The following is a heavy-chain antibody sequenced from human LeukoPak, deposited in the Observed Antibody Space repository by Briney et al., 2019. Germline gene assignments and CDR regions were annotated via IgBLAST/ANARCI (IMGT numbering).Heavy chain of an antibody. CDR2: IYYSGST. V-gene: IGHV4-39*01. D-gene: IGHD1-26*01. CDR3: ARQPYIRSYDYYMDV. CDR1: GGSISSSSYY. Sequence: PSETLSLTCTVSGGSISSSSYYWGWIRRPPGKGLEWIGSIYYSGSTYCNPSLKSRVTISVDTSKNQFSLKLSSVTAADTAVYYCARQPYIRSYDYYMDVWGKGTTVTVSS. J-gene: IGHJ6*03.